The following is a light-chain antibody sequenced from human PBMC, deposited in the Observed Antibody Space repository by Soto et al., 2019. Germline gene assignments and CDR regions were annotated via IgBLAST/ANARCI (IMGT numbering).Light chain of an antibody. CDR1: QSVSRN. V-gene: IGKV3-15*01. CDR2: GAS. CDR3: QQYNNWPPFT. J-gene: IGKJ3*01. Sequence: EIVMTQSPATLSVSPGERATLSCRASQSVSRNLAWYQQKPGQAPRLLIYGASTRATGIPARFSGSGSGTEFTLTISSLQSEDFAVYYCQQYNNWPPFTFGPGTKVDIQ.